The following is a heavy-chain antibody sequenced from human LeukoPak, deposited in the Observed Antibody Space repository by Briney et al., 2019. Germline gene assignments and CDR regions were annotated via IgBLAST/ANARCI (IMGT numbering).Heavy chain of an antibody. CDR2: IYPGDSDT. Sequence: GESLKISCMGSGYSFTSYWIGWVRQMPGKGLEWMGIIYPGDSDTRYSPSFQGQVTISADKSISTAYLQWSSLKASDTAMYYCARGVMIRGVIITTYFDYWGQGTLVTVSS. D-gene: IGHD3-10*01. CDR3: ARGVMIRGVIITTYFDY. CDR1: GYSFTSYW. J-gene: IGHJ4*02. V-gene: IGHV5-51*01.